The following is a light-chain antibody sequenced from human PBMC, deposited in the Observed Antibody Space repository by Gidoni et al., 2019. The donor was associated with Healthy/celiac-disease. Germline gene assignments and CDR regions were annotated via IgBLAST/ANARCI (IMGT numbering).Light chain of an antibody. CDR2: KAS. CDR3: QQYNSYSRT. J-gene: IGKJ2*01. Sequence: DIQMTQSPSTLSASVGDRVTITCRASKSISSWLAWYQQKPGKAPKLLIYKASSLESGVPSRFSGSGSGTEFTLTISSLQPDDFATYYCQQYNSYSRTFGQXTKLEIK. V-gene: IGKV1-5*03. CDR1: KSISSW.